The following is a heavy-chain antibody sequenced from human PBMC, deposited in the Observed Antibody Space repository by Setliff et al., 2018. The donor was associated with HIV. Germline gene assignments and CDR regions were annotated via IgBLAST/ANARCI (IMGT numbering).Heavy chain of an antibody. Sequence: SVKVSCKASGDTFTRYAISWVRQAPGQGLEWMGGIIPIFGTENYAQKFQGRVTITADGSTSTAYMELSSLTSEDTAVYYCARDGGYSVHQWFGDAFDIWGQGTMVTVSS. CDR1: GDTFTRYA. J-gene: IGHJ3*02. V-gene: IGHV1-69*13. CDR2: IIPIFGTE. CDR3: ARDGGYSVHQWFGDAFDI. D-gene: IGHD5-12*01.